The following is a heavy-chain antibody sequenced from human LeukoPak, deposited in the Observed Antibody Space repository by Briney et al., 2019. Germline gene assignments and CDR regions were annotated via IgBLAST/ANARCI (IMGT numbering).Heavy chain of an antibody. CDR3: AREAKLLWFGESLYYFDY. CDR2: TSAYSGNT. Sequence: ASVKVSCKASGYTFTSYGISWVRQAPGQGLEWMGWTSAYSGNTNYAQKLQGRVTMTTDTSTSTAYMELRSLRSDDTAVYYCAREAKLLWFGESLYYFDYWGQGTLVTVSS. D-gene: IGHD3-10*01. J-gene: IGHJ4*02. CDR1: GYTFTSYG. V-gene: IGHV1-18*01.